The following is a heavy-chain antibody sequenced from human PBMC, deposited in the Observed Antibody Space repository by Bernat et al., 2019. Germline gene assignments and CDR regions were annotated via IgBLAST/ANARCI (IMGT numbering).Heavy chain of an antibody. CDR2: ISGSGGST. CDR3: ACVYGSGSYLNWLDP. J-gene: IGHJ5*02. D-gene: IGHD3-10*01. Sequence: EVQLLESGGGLVQPGGSLRLSCAASGFTFSSYAMSWVRQAPGKGLEWVSAISGSGGSTYYADSVKGRFTISRDNSKNTLYLQMNSLRAEDTAVYYCACVYGSGSYLNWLDPWGQGTLVTVSS. CDR1: GFTFSSYA. V-gene: IGHV3-23*01.